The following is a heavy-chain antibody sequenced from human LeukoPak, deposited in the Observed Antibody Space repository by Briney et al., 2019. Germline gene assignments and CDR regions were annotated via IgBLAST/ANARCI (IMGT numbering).Heavy chain of an antibody. CDR1: GYTFTSHG. J-gene: IGHJ5*02. Sequence: SVKVSCKASGYTFTSHGISWVRQAPGQGLEWMGWISAYNGNTNYAQKLQGRVTMTTDTSTSTAYMELRSLRSDDTAVYYCARDFRIAVAGTEGFDPWGQGTLVTVSS. D-gene: IGHD6-19*01. CDR3: ARDFRIAVAGTEGFDP. CDR2: ISAYNGNT. V-gene: IGHV1-18*01.